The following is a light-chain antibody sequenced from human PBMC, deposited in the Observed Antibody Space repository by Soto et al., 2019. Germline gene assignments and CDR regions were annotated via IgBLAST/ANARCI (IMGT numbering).Light chain of an antibody. Sequence: QSVLTQPPSASGSPGQSVTISCTGTSSDVGGYDYVSWYQQHPGKAPKLILYEISERPSGVPDRFSGSKSVNTASLTISGLQAEDEADYYCSSYTTISTYVFGTGTKVTVL. CDR2: EIS. CDR1: SSDVGGYDY. CDR3: SSYTTISTYV. V-gene: IGLV2-8*01. J-gene: IGLJ1*01.